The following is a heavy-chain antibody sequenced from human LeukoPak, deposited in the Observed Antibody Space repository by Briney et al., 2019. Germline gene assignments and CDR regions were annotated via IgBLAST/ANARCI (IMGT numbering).Heavy chain of an antibody. V-gene: IGHV3-30*02. CDR1: GFTFSSYG. CDR3: AKSGRLLKLRGDY. Sequence: GGSLRLSCAASGFTFSSYGMHWVRQAPGKGLEWVAFIRYDGSNKYYADSVKGRFTISRDNSKNTLYLQMNSLRAEDTAVYYCAKSGRLLKLRGDYWGQGTLVTVSS. J-gene: IGHJ4*02. CDR2: IRYDGSNK. D-gene: IGHD3-10*01.